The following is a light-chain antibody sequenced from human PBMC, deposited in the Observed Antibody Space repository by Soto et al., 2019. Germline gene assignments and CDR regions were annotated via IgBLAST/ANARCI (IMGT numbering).Light chain of an antibody. CDR1: SSDVGGYNY. Sequence: QSALTQPASVSGSPGQSITISCTGTSSDVGGYNYVSWYQQHPGKAPKLMIYEVSNRPSGVSNRFSGSKSGNTASLTISGLQAEDEAAYYYSSYTSSSSPVVFGGGTKLTVL. J-gene: IGLJ2*01. CDR2: EVS. CDR3: SSYTSSSSPVV. V-gene: IGLV2-14*01.